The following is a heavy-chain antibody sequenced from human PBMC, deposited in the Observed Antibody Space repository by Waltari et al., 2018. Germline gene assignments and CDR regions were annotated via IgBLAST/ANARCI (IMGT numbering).Heavy chain of an antibody. CDR1: GGSISSYY. CDR2: IYYSGST. V-gene: IGHV4-59*01. CDR3: ARGTQLGPGDY. J-gene: IGHJ4*02. D-gene: IGHD7-27*01. Sequence: QVQLQESGPGLVKPSETLSLTCTVSGGSISSYYCSWIRQPPGKGLEWIGYIYYSGSTNYNPSLKSRVTISVDTSKNQFSLKLSSVTAADTAVYYCARGTQLGPGDYWGQGTLVTVSS.